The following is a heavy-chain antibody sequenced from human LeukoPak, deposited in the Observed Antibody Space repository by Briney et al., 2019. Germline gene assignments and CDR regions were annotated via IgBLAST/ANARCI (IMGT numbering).Heavy chain of an antibody. D-gene: IGHD7-27*01. Sequence: PGGSLRLSCAASGFTFSSYGMHWVRQAPGKGLEWVAFIRYDGSNKYYADSVKGRFTISRDNSKNTLYLQMNSLRAEDTAVYYCAKPRGELGIRAPDYWGQGTLVTVSS. CDR1: GFTFSSYG. J-gene: IGHJ4*02. V-gene: IGHV3-30*02. CDR2: IRYDGSNK. CDR3: AKPRGELGIRAPDY.